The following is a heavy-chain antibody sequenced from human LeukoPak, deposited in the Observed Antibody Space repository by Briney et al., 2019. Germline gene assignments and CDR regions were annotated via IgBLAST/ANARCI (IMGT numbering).Heavy chain of an antibody. J-gene: IGHJ6*03. CDR2: IRSDGSNQ. D-gene: IGHD3-10*01. CDR3: AKDRASESPYYLDV. Sequence: PGGSLRLSCAASGFTFSIYGMHWVRQAPGKGLEWVAFIRSDGSNQNYADSVKGRFTISRDSSKNTLYLQMNSLRAEDTGVYYCAKDRASESPYYLDVWGKGTTVTISS. CDR1: GFTFSIYG. V-gene: IGHV3-30*02.